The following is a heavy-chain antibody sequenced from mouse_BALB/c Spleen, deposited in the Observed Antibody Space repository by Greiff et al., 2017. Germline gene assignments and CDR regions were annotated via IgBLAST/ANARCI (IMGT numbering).Heavy chain of an antibody. CDR2: IWAGGST. CDR3: ARELITTIVAANY. CDR1: GFSLTSYG. Sequence: QVQLQQSGPGLVAPSQSLSITCTVSGFSLTSYGVHWVRQPPGKGLEWLGVIWAGGSTNYNSALMSRLSISKDNSKSQVFLKMNSLQTDDTAMYYCARELITTIVAANYWSQGTTLTVSS. J-gene: IGHJ2*01. V-gene: IGHV2-9*02. D-gene: IGHD1-1*01.